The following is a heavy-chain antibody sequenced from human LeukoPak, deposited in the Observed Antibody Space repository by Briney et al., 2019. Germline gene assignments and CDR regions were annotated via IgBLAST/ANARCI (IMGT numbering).Heavy chain of an antibody. D-gene: IGHD3-22*01. Sequence: PSETLSLTCTVSGGSISSSSYYWGWSRQPPGRGLEWIESIYYSGSTYYNPSLKSRITISVDTSKNQFSLNLSSVTAADTAVYYCARLYYDSSGYYQICYFDYWGQGTLVTVSS. J-gene: IGHJ4*02. CDR2: IYYSGST. CDR1: GGSISSSSYY. V-gene: IGHV4-39*01. CDR3: ARLYYDSSGYYQICYFDY.